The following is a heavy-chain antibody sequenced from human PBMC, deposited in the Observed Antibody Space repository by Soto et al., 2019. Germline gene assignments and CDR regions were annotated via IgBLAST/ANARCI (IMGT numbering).Heavy chain of an antibody. J-gene: IGHJ5*02. V-gene: IGHV3-23*01. D-gene: IGHD2-15*01. CDR2: ISGSGGST. Sequence: LRLSCAASGFTFSSYAMSWVRQAPGKGLEWVSAISGSGGSTYYADSVKSRFTISRDNSKNTLYLQMNSLRAEDTAVYYCARDYCSGGSCYSSGPGPWGQGTLVTVSS. CDR3: ARDYCSGGSCYSSGPGP. CDR1: GFTFSSYA.